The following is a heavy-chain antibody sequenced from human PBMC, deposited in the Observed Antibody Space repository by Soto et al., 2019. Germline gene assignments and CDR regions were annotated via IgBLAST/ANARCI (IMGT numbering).Heavy chain of an antibody. Sequence: EVQLLESGGGLVQPRASLRLACAASGFTFSSYAMSWVRQAPGKGLEWVSAISGSGGSTYYADSVKGRFTISRDNSKNTLYLQMNSLRAEDTAVYYCAKSPGIAARPWFDYWGQGTLVTVSS. D-gene: IGHD6-6*01. CDR3: AKSPGIAARPWFDY. V-gene: IGHV3-23*01. CDR2: ISGSGGST. CDR1: GFTFSSYA. J-gene: IGHJ5*01.